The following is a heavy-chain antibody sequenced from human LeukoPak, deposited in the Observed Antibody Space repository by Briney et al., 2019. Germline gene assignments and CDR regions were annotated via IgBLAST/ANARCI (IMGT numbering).Heavy chain of an antibody. J-gene: IGHJ4*02. CDR2: ISSGSSYI. Sequence: GGSLRLSCAAAGFTFSSYSMNWVRQAPGKGLEWVSSISSGSSYIYYADSVKGRFTISRENAKNSLYLQMDSLRAEDTAVYYCARLTGNYGDYWGQGTLVTVSS. V-gene: IGHV3-21*01. CDR1: GFTFSSYS. CDR3: ARLTGNYGDY. D-gene: IGHD3-10*01.